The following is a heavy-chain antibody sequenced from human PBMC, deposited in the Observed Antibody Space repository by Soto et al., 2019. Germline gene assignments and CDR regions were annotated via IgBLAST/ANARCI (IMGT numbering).Heavy chain of an antibody. Sequence: SETLSLTCTVSGGSISSYYCSWIRQPPGKGLEWIGYIYYSGSTNYNPSLKSRVTISVDTSKNQFSLKLSSVTAADTAVYYCARTLYSYGPRFDYWGQGTLVT. D-gene: IGHD5-18*01. V-gene: IGHV4-59*01. CDR3: ARTLYSYGPRFDY. J-gene: IGHJ4*02. CDR2: IYYSGST. CDR1: GGSISSYY.